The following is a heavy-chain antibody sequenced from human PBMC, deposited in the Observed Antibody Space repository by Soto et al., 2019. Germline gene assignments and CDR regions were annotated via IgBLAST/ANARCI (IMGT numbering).Heavy chain of an antibody. D-gene: IGHD1-26*01. Sequence: QVQLVQSGAEVKKPGSSVTVSCKASGGTFSSYTISWVRQAPGQGLEWMAGISPIFGTHIYAQKFQDRVTITADDSTMTAYMEMNRLTSEDTAVYYWARVVVGSRLRLDYWGQGTLVTISS. J-gene: IGHJ4*02. CDR3: ARVVVGSRLRLDY. CDR1: GGTFSSYT. V-gene: IGHV1-69*01. CDR2: ISPIFGTH.